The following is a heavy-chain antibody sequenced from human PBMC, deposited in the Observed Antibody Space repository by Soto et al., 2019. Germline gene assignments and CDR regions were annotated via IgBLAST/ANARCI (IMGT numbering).Heavy chain of an antibody. Sequence: EVPLVESGGGLVQPGRSLRLSCAASGFTFDDYAMHWVRQAPGKGLEWGSGISWNSGSIGYADSVKGRFTISRDNAKNSLYLQMNSLRAEDTALYYCVKAGRPPRNYYYYYYMDVWGKGTTVTVSS. CDR2: ISWNSGSI. CDR1: GFTFDDYA. CDR3: VKAGRPPRNYYYYYYMDV. J-gene: IGHJ6*03. V-gene: IGHV3-9*01.